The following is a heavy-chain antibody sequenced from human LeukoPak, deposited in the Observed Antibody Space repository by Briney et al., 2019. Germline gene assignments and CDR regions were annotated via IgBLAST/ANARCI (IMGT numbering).Heavy chain of an antibody. V-gene: IGHV4-34*01. CDR1: GGSFSGYY. CDR3: ARVLRGSSWWEVDY. CDR2: INHSGST. J-gene: IGHJ4*02. D-gene: IGHD6-13*01. Sequence: SGTLSLTCAVYGGSFSGYYWSWIRQPPGKGLEWIGEINHSGSTNYNPSLKSRVTISVDTSKNQFSLKLSSVTAADTAVYYCARVLRGSSWWEVDYWGQGTLVTVSS.